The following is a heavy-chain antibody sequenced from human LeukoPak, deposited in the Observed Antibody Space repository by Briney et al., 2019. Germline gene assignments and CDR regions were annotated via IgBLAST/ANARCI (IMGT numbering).Heavy chain of an antibody. D-gene: IGHD3-3*01. J-gene: IGHJ5*02. CDR3: ARGSFPVLRFLEWFRNWFDP. Sequence: ASVKVSCKASGYTFTSYDINWVRQATGQGLEWMGWMNPNSGNTGYAQKFQGRVTMTRNTPISTAYMELSSLRSEDTAVYYCARGSFPVLRFLEWFRNWFDPWGQGTLVTVSS. V-gene: IGHV1-8*01. CDR1: GYTFTSYD. CDR2: MNPNSGNT.